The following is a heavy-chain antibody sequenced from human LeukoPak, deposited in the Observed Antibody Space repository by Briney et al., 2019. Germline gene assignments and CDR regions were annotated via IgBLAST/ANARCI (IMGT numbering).Heavy chain of an antibody. CDR3: AKGIGPTEALLSYFDY. CDR1: GFTFDDYA. D-gene: IGHD2-21*02. J-gene: IGHJ4*02. V-gene: IGHV3-9*01. Sequence: GRSLRLSCAASGFTFDDYAMHWVRQAPGKGLEWVSGISWNSGSIGYADSVKGRFTISRDNAKNSLYLQMNSLRAEDTALYYCAKGIGPTEALLSYFDYWGQGTLVTVSS. CDR2: ISWNSGSI.